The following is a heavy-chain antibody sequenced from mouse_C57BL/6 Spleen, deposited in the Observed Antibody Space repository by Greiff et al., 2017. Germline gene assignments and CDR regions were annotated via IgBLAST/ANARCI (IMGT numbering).Heavy chain of an antibody. J-gene: IGHJ4*01. CDR1: GYTFTDYY. CDR3: AREGLYGSRAMDY. D-gene: IGHD1-1*01. V-gene: IGHV1-76*01. CDR2: IYPGSGNT. Sequence: QVQLQQSGAELVRPGASVKLSCKASGYTFTDYYINWVKQRPGQGLEWIARIYPGSGNTYYNEKFKGKATLTAEKSSSTAYMQLSSLTSEDSAVYFCAREGLYGSRAMDYWGQGTSVTVSS.